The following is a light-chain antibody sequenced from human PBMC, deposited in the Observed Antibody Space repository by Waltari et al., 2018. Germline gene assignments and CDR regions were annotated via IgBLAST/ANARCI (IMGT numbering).Light chain of an antibody. CDR2: VNSDGSH. J-gene: IGLJ3*02. V-gene: IGLV4-69*01. CDR3: QTGGHGTWV. Sequence: QLVVTQSPSASAPLGASVKLTCTLSSGHSSNVIAWLQQRPEKGPRYLMKVNSDGSHSKGDEIHDRFSGSSSGAERYLTISSLQSDDEADYYCQTGGHGTWVFGGGTKLTVL. CDR1: SGHSSNV.